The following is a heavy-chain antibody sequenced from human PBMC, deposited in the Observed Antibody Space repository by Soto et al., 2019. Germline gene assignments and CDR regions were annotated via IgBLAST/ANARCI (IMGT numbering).Heavy chain of an antibody. CDR2: ITPIFGTA. D-gene: IGHD6-13*01. CDR1: GGTFSNYA. CDR3: ARQHYRYTSSWGFYYGMDV. J-gene: IGHJ6*02. V-gene: IGHV1-69*06. Sequence: QVQLVQSGAEVKKPGSSVKVSCKASGGTFSNYAISWVRQAPGEGLEWMGGITPIFGTAKYALKFQGRVTITADKSTTTAYMELSSLRSEDTAVYYCARQHYRYTSSWGFYYGMDVWGQGTTVTVSS.